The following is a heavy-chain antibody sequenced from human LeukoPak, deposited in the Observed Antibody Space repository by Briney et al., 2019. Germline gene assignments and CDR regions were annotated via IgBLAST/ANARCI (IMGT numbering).Heavy chain of an antibody. V-gene: IGHV5-51*07. CDR1: GYSFTSYW. Sequence: GESLKISCKGSGYSFTSYWIGWVHQMPGKGLEWMGIIYPGDSDTRYSPSFQGQVTISADKSISTAYLQWSSLKASDTAMYYCARHTYDSSGYYYYFDYWGQGTLVTVSS. J-gene: IGHJ4*02. D-gene: IGHD3-22*01. CDR2: IYPGDSDT. CDR3: ARHTYDSSGYYYYFDY.